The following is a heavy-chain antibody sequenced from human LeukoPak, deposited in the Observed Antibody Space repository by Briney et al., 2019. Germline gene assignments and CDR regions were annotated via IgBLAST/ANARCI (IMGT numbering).Heavy chain of an antibody. V-gene: IGHV3-23*01. J-gene: IGHJ4*02. Sequence: GGSLRLSCAASGFTFSSYAMSWVRQAPGEGREWVSAITDSGGSTYYSDSVKGRFTISRDNSKNTLYLQMNTLRAEDTAIYYCAKGSSGSRPYYFDYWGQGTLVTVSS. CDR1: GFTFSSYA. CDR3: AKGSSGSRPYYFDY. CDR2: ITDSGGST. D-gene: IGHD3-22*01.